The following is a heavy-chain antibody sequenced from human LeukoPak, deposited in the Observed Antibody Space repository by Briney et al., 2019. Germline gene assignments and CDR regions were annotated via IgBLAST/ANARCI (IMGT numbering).Heavy chain of an antibody. Sequence: PSETLSLTCAVYGGSFSGYYWSWIRQPPGKGLEWIGEINHSGSTNYNPSLKSRVPISVDTSKNQFSLKLSSVTAADTAVYYCAAASILRDFDYWGQGTLVTVSS. CDR3: AAASILRDFDY. V-gene: IGHV4-34*01. J-gene: IGHJ4*02. CDR2: INHSGST. CDR1: GGSFSGYY.